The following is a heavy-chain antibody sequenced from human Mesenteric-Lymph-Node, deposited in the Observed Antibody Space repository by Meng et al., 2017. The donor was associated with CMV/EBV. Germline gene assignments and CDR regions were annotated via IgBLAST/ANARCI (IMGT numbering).Heavy chain of an antibody. D-gene: IGHD1-1*01. CDR1: GFTFSSYS. V-gene: IGHV3-21*01. CDR2: ISSSSYI. CDR3: AREGGQLDAFDI. Sequence: GESLKISCAASGFTFSSYSMNWVRQAPGKGLEWVSSISSSSYIYYADSVKGRFTISRDNAKNSLYLQMNSLRAEDTAVYYCAREGGQLDAFDIWGQGTMVTVSS. J-gene: IGHJ3*02.